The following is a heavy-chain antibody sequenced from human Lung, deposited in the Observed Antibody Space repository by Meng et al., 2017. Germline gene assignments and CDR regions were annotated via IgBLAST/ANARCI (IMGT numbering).Heavy chain of an antibody. CDR3: ARGRYSSSSAVVAY. V-gene: IGHV3-33*01. J-gene: IGHJ4*02. D-gene: IGHD6-13*01. CDR1: GFTFSSYG. CDR2: IWYDGSNK. Sequence: QVEESVGVVVQPVRSLRLSCAASGFTFSSYGMHWVRQAPGKGLEWVAVIWYDGSNKYYADSVKARFTISRDNSKNTSFLQMNCLIAEDTAVYYCARGRYSSSSAVVAYWAQGTLVTVSS.